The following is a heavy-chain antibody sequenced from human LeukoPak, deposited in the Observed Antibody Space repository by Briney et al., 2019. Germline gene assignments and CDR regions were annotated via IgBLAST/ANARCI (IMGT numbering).Heavy chain of an antibody. V-gene: IGHV4-59*11. CDR2: IYYSGST. J-gene: IGHJ3*02. D-gene: IGHD5-24*01. Sequence: SEALSLTCTVSGGSISSHYWSWIRQSPGKGLGWIGYIYYSGSTNYNPSLKGRVTISVDTSKNQFSLKLSSVTAADTAVYYCARGEMATIEDAFDIWGQGTMVTVSS. CDR1: GGSISSHY. CDR3: ARGEMATIEDAFDI.